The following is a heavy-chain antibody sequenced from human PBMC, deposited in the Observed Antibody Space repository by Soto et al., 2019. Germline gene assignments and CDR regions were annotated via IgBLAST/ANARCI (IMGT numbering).Heavy chain of an antibody. Sequence: SETLSLTCSVSGYSVSDNYWSWIRQPPGRGLEWIGHISITGGTRDNPSLGRRITMFLDTSKNQFSLHLTSVTAADTAVYFCARGGPYGSGTDYIHALDAWGLGTTVTVSS. J-gene: IGHJ6*02. CDR1: GYSVSDNY. CDR3: ARGGPYGSGTDYIHALDA. V-gene: IGHV4-59*02. CDR2: ISITGGT. D-gene: IGHD3-10*01.